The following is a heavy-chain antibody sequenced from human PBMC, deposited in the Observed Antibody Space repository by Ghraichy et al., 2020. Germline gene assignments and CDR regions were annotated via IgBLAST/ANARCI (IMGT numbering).Heavy chain of an antibody. V-gene: IGHV4-4*02. CDR1: GGSISSGNW. CDR3: ASVDWYGSGSYYKDY. J-gene: IGHJ4*02. CDR2: IYHSGNT. D-gene: IGHD3-10*01. Sequence: SETLSLTCAVSGGSISSGNWWSWVRQPPGKGLEWIGEIYHSGNTNYNPSIKSRVTISVDKSKNQFSLKLNSVTAADTAVYYCASVDWYGSGSYYKDYWGQGMLVTVSS.